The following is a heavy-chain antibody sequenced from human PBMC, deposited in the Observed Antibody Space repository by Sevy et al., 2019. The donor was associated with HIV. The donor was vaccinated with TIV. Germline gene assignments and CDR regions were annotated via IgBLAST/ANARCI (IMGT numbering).Heavy chain of an antibody. CDR3: AHRPTGLYYFDY. CDR2: IYWDDEK. V-gene: IGHV2-5*02. J-gene: IGHJ4*02. CDR1: GFSLSTSGVG. Sequence: SGPTLVKPTQTLTLTCTFSGFSLSTSGVGVGWIRQPPGKALEWLALIYWDDEKRYSPSLKSRLTITKDTSKNQVVLTMTNMDPVDTATYYCAHRPTGLYYFDYWGQGTLVTVSS.